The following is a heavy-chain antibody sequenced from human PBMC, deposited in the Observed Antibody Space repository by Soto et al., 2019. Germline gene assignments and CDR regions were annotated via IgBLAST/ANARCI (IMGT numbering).Heavy chain of an antibody. D-gene: IGHD2-8*01. V-gene: IGHV4-30-4*01. Sequence: SETLSLTCSVSGDSISTVDYFWAWIRQPPGQALEYIGYIYKSTTTYYNPSFESRVAISLDTSKSQFSLNVTSVAAADTAVYFCARGRYCINGRCFPNWFDSCGQGTLVTVSS. CDR2: IYKSTTT. J-gene: IGHJ5*01. CDR3: ARGRYCINGRCFPNWFDS. CDR1: GDSISTVDYF.